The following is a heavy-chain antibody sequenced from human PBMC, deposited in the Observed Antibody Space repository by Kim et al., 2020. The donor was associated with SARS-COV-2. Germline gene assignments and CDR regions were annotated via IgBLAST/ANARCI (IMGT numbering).Heavy chain of an antibody. Sequence: SETLSLTCTVSGGSISSYYWSWIRQPPGKGLEWIGYIYYSGSTNYNPSLKSRVTISVDTSKNQFSLKLSSVTAADTAVYYCARLVVTPHYYYGMDVWGQGTTVTVSS. J-gene: IGHJ6*02. CDR1: GGSISSYY. CDR2: IYYSGST. V-gene: IGHV4-59*08. D-gene: IGHD2-21*02. CDR3: ARLVVTPHYYYGMDV.